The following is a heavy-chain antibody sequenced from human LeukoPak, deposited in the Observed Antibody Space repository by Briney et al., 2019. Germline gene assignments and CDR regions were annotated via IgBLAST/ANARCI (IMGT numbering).Heavy chain of an antibody. CDR3: ARGPLQWPDY. CDR2: INPSGGST. V-gene: IGHV1-46*01. D-gene: IGHD4-11*01. J-gene: IGHJ4*02. CDR1: GYTFTSYY. Sequence: GASVKVSCKASGYTFTSYYMHWVRQAPGQGLEWMGIINPSGGSTSYAQKFQGRVTMTRDTSITTAYMDLSRLISDDTAVYFCARGPLQWPDYWGQGTLVTVSS.